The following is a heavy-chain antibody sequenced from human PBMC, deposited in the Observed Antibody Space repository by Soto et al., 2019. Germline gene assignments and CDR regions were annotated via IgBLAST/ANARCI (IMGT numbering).Heavy chain of an antibody. Sequence: QVQLQESGPGLVKPSGTLSLTCAVSGGSVNNDKWWSWVRQPPGKGLEWIGEIHSSGITNYNPSLKSRASIFVDKFKNQFYVKLTSVTAADAAVYFCAGQWSAGYGAFAPWGQGTLVTVSS. D-gene: IGHD3-9*01. CDR2: IHSSGIT. CDR1: GGSVNNDKW. J-gene: IGHJ5*02. V-gene: IGHV4-4*02. CDR3: AGQWSAGYGAFAP.